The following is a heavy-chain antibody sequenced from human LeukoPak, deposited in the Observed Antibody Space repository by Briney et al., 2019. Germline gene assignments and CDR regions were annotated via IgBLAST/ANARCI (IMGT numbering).Heavy chain of an antibody. CDR2: ISSSGSTI. CDR3: ARDGAAAAAYFDY. D-gene: IGHD6-13*01. CDR1: GFTFSDYY. J-gene: IGHJ4*02. Sequence: GGSLRLSCAASGFTFSDYYMSWIRQAPGKGQEWVSYISSSGSTIYYADSVKGRFTISRDNAKNSLYLQMNSLGAEDTAVYYCARDGAAAAAYFDYWGQGTLVTVSS. V-gene: IGHV3-11*01.